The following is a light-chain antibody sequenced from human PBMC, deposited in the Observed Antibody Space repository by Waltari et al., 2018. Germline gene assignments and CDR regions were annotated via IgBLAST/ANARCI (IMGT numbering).Light chain of an antibody. CDR3: QSYDNSLRGSI. Sequence: QSVLTQPPSVSGAPGQRVTISCTGSSTNTGAGHDVHWYQQLPGTAPKLLIFGNSNRPSGVPDRFSGSKSGTSASLAITGLQAEDEADYYCQSYDNSLRGSIFGGGTKLTVL. J-gene: IGLJ2*01. V-gene: IGLV1-40*01. CDR2: GNS. CDR1: STNTGAGHD.